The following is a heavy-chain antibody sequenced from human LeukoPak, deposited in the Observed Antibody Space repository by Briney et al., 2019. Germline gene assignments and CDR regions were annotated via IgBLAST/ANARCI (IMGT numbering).Heavy chain of an antibody. V-gene: IGHV3-21*01. CDR1: GFTFSSYS. Sequence: GGSLRLSCAASGFTFSSYSVSWVRQAPGKGLEWVSSISSSSSYIYYADSVKGRFTISRDNAKNSLYLQMNSLRAEDTAVYYCARDSGWYREGVTAYWGQGTLDTVSS. D-gene: IGHD6-19*01. CDR3: ARDSGWYREGVTAY. J-gene: IGHJ4*02. CDR2: ISSSSSYI.